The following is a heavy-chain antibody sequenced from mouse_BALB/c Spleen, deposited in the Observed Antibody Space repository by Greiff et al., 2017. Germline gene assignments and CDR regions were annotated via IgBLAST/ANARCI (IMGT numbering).Heavy chain of an antibody. CDR3: ARGDWVDY. D-gene: IGHD4-1*01. V-gene: IGHV1-85*01. J-gene: IGHJ2*01. CDR1: GYTFTSYD. Sequence: VHLVESGAELVKPGASVKLSCKASGYTFTSYDINWVRQRPEQGLEWIGWLFPGDGSTKYNEKFKGKATLTTDKSSSTAYMQLSRLTSEDSAVYFCARGDWVDYWGQGTTLTVSS. CDR2: LFPGDGST.